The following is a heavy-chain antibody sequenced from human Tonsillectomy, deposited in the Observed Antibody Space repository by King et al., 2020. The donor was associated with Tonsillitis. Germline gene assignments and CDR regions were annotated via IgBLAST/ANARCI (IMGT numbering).Heavy chain of an antibody. Sequence: VTLKESGPVLVKPTETLTLTCTVSGFSLSNARMSVSWIRQPPGKALEWLAHIFSNDEKSYSTSLKSRPTISKDTSKSQVVLTMTNMDPVDTATYYCARVTTVTKSYYYYGMDVWGQGTTVTVSS. CDR2: IFSNDEK. CDR1: GFSLSNARMS. V-gene: IGHV2-26*01. CDR3: ARVTTVTKSYYYYGMDV. J-gene: IGHJ6*02. D-gene: IGHD4-17*01.